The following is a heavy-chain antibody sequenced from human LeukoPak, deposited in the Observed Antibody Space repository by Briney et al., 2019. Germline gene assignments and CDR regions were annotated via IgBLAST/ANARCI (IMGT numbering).Heavy chain of an antibody. V-gene: IGHV3-9*01. CDR1: GFTFDDYA. CDR3: AKARGPSGSYHGGFVDY. CDR2: ISWNSGSI. Sequence: PGRSLRLSCAASGFTFDDYAMHWVRHAPGKGLEWVSGISWNSGSIGYADSVKGRFTISRDNAKNSLYLQMNSLRAEDTALYYCAKARGPSGSYHGGFVDYWGQGTLVTVSS. J-gene: IGHJ4*02. D-gene: IGHD1-26*01.